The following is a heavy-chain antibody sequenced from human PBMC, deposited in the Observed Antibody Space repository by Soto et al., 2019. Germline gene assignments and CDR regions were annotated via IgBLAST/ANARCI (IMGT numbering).Heavy chain of an antibody. Sequence: SVKVSCKASGGTFSSYAISWVRQAPGQGLEWMGGIIPIFGTANYAQKFQGRVTITADESTSTAYMELSSLRSEDTAVYYCARGKYQLLSIAAAVRYYYYGMDVWGQGTTVTVSS. CDR3: ARGKYQLLSIAAAVRYYYYGMDV. V-gene: IGHV1-69*13. J-gene: IGHJ6*02. CDR1: GGTFSSYA. D-gene: IGHD2-2*01. CDR2: IIPIFGTA.